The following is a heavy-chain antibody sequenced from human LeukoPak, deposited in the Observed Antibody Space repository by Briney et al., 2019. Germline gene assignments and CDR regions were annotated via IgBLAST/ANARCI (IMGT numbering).Heavy chain of an antibody. CDR1: GGSISSYS. J-gene: IGHJ6*03. Sequence: KPSETLSLTCTVSGGSISSYSWSWIRQPAGKGLEWTGRIYTSGSTNYNPSLKSRVTMSVDTSKNQFSLKLSSVTAADTAVYYCASVAYYYYYMDVWGKGTTVTVSS. CDR3: ASVAYYYYYMDV. CDR2: IYTSGST. D-gene: IGHD2-15*01. V-gene: IGHV4-4*07.